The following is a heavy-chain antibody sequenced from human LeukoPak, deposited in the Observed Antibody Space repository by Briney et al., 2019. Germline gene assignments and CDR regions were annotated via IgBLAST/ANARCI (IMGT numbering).Heavy chain of an antibody. V-gene: IGHV1-2*02. J-gene: IGHJ6*03. CDR1: GYTFTGYY. CDR3: ARGITVTTSYFDYYYYYMDV. D-gene: IGHD4-17*01. Sequence: ASVKVSCKASGYTFTGYYMHWVRQAPGQGLEWMGWINPNSGGTNYAQKFQGRVTMTRDTSISTAYMELSRLRSDDTAVYYCARGITVTTSYFDYYYYYMDVWGKGTTVTVSS. CDR2: INPNSGGT.